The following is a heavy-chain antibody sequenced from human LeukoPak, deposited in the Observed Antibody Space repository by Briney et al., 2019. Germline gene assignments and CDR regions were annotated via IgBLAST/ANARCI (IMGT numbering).Heavy chain of an antibody. D-gene: IGHD6-19*01. CDR3: ARASSGWYYFDY. J-gene: IGHJ4*02. CDR2: IIPIFGTA. V-gene: IGHV1-69*13. Sequence: ASVKVSCKASGGTFSSYAISWVRQAPGQGLEWMGGIIPIFGTANYAQKFQGRVTITADESTSTAYMELSSLRSEDTAVYYRARASSGWYYFDYWGQGTLVTVSS. CDR1: GGTFSSYA.